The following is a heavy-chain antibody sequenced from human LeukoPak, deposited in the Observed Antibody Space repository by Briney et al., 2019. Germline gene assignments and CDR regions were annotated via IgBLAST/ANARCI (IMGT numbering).Heavy chain of an antibody. D-gene: IGHD5-24*01. Sequence: GGSLRLSSVASGFTFSSYWMHWVRQAPGKGLVWVSRINSDGSGTSYADSVKGRFTISRDNAKNTLYLQMHSLRAEDTAVYYCARALGYNWAVDYWGQGTLVSVSS. J-gene: IGHJ4*02. CDR1: GFTFSSYW. CDR3: ARALGYNWAVDY. V-gene: IGHV3-74*01. CDR2: INSDGSGT.